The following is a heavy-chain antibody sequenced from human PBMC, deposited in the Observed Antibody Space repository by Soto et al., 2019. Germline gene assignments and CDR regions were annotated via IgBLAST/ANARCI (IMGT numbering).Heavy chain of an antibody. CDR2: IIPIFGTA. V-gene: IGHV1-69*01. CDR3: ARIDYSNYVDYYYYGMDV. D-gene: IGHD4-4*01. J-gene: IGHJ6*02. Sequence: QVQLVQSGAEVKKPGSSVKVSCKASGGTFSSYAISWVRQAPGQGLEWMGGIIPIFGTANYAQKFQGRVTITADESTSTAYMELSSLRSVDTAVYYCARIDYSNYVDYYYYGMDVWGQGTTVTVSS. CDR1: GGTFSSYA.